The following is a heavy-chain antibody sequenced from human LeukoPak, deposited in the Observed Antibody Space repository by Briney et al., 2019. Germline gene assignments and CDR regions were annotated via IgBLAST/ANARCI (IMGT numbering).Heavy chain of an antibody. CDR3: AKTQAGSGSYFSKDY. CDR1: GINFNSYT. D-gene: IGHD1-26*01. V-gene: IGHV3-48*04. J-gene: IGHJ4*02. Sequence: GGSLRLSCAASGINFNSYTVNWVRQAPGKGLEWVSYISSTSTTLYYADSVKGRFTISRDNAKNSLYLQMNSLRAEDTALYYCAKTQAGSGSYFSKDYWGQGTLVTVSS. CDR2: ISSTSTTL.